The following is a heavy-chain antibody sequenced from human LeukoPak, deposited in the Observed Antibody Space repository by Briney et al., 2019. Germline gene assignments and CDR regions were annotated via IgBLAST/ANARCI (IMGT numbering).Heavy chain of an antibody. J-gene: IGHJ4*02. Sequence: PVASVKVSCKASGYTFTSYYMHWVRQAPGQGLEWMGIINPSGGSTSYAQKFQGRVTMTRDTSTSTVYMGLSSLRSEDTAVYYCASLTTVYGAHSGYWGQGTLVTVSS. CDR1: GYTFTSYY. CDR2: INPSGGST. CDR3: ASLTTVYGAHSGY. D-gene: IGHD4-17*01. V-gene: IGHV1-46*01.